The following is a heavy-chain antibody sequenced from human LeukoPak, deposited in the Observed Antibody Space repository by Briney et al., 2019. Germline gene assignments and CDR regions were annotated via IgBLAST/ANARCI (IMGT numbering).Heavy chain of an antibody. J-gene: IGHJ6*03. V-gene: IGHV4-61*02. CDR2: IYTSGST. Sequence: SETLSLTCTVYGGSISSGSYYWSWIRQPAGKGLEWIGRIYTSGSTNYNPSLKSRVTISVDTSKNQFSLKLSSVTAADTAVYYCAGVYSSSSFEGYYYYYMDVWGKGTTVTVSS. CDR3: AGVYSSSSFEGYYYYYMDV. D-gene: IGHD6-6*01. CDR1: GGSISSGSYY.